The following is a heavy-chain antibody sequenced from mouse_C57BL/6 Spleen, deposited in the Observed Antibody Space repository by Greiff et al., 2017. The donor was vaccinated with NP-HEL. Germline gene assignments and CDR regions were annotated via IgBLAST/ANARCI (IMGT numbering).Heavy chain of an antibody. D-gene: IGHD2-4*01. Sequence: QVQLQQPGAELVMPGASVKLSCKASGYTFTSYWMHWVKQRPGQGLEWIGEIDPSDSYTNYNQKFKGKSTLTVDKSSSTAYMQLGSLTSEDSAVYYCARYYYDYDGGFAYWGQGTLVTVSA. CDR1: GYTFTSYW. V-gene: IGHV1-69*01. CDR2: IDPSDSYT. J-gene: IGHJ3*01. CDR3: ARYYYDYDGGFAY.